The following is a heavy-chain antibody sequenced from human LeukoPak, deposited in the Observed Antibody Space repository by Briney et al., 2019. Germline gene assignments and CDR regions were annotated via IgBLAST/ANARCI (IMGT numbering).Heavy chain of an antibody. V-gene: IGHV3-30-3*01. CDR2: ISYDGSNK. CDR1: GFTFSSYA. D-gene: IGHD3-10*01. CDR3: ARPSRWFETYYFDY. Sequence: GGSLRLSCAASGFTFSSYAMHWVRQAPGKGLEWVAVISYDGSNKYYADSVKGRFTISRDNFKNTLYLQMNSLRAEDTAVYYCARPSRWFETYYFDYWGQGTLVTVSS. J-gene: IGHJ4*02.